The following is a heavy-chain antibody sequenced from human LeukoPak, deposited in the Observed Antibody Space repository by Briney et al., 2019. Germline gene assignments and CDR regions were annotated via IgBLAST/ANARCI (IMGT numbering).Heavy chain of an antibody. CDR2: INHSGST. Sequence: SETLSLTCAVYGGSFSGYYWSWIRQPPGKGLEWIGEINHSGSTNYNPSLKSRVTISVDTSKNQFSLKLSSVTAADTAVYYCARGRTMVRGVTLDYWGQGTLVTVSP. D-gene: IGHD3-10*01. CDR3: ARGRTMVRGVTLDY. CDR1: GGSFSGYY. J-gene: IGHJ4*02. V-gene: IGHV4-34*01.